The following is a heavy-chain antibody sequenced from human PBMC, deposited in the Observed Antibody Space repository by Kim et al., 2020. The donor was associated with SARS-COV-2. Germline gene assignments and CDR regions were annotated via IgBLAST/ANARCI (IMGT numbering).Heavy chain of an antibody. CDR2: INHSGST. CDR3: ARKKRQQIAAAGKGFDY. CDR1: GGSFSGYY. D-gene: IGHD6-13*01. V-gene: IGHV4-34*01. J-gene: IGHJ4*02. Sequence: SETLSLTCAVYGGSFSGYYWSWIRQPPGKGLEWIGEINHSGSTNHNPSLKSRVTISVDTSKNQFSLKLSSVTAADTAVYYCARKKRQQIAAAGKGFDYWGQGTLVTVSS.